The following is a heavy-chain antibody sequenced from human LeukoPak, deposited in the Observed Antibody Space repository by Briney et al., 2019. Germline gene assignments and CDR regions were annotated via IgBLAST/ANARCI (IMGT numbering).Heavy chain of an antibody. Sequence: SETLSFTGTVSGGSMSSSSYYWGWIRPPPGKGREWIGSIYYSGTSNYHPSLNSPPSISVDTTKNQFSLRLLSVSHTDTSITYCARDAHYCDSSGYPLMKWCDLWGQGTLVTVSS. CDR2: IYYSGTS. V-gene: IGHV4-39*07. D-gene: IGHD3-22*01. CDR3: ARDAHYCDSSGYPLMKWCDL. CDR1: GGSMSSSSYY. J-gene: IGHJ5*02.